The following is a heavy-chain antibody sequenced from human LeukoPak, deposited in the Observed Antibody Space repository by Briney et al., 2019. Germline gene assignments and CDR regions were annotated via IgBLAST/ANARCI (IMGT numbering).Heavy chain of an antibody. CDR3: ARRDGYCSSTSCYMSSESFDY. D-gene: IGHD2-2*02. V-gene: IGHV1-69*05. CDR1: GGTFSSYA. CDR2: IIPIFGTA. J-gene: IGHJ4*02. Sequence: SVKVSCKASGGTFSSYAISWVRQAPGQGLEWMGRIIPIFGTANYAQKFQGRVTITTDESTSTAYMELSSLRSEDTAVYYCARRDGYCSSTSCYMSSESFDYWGQGTLVTDSS.